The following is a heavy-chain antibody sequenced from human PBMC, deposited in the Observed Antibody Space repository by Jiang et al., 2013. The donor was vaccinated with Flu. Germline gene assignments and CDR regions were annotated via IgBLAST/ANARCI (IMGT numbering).Heavy chain of an antibody. D-gene: IGHD6-13*01. CDR1: GYTFTSYA. Sequence: CKASGYTFTSYAMHWVRQAPGQRLEWMGWINAGNGNTKYSQKFQGRVTITRDTSASTAYMELSSLRSEDTAVYYCARDAGYSSSWYWFDPWGQGTLVTVSS. CDR3: ARDAGYSSSWYWFDP. J-gene: IGHJ5*02. V-gene: IGHV1-3*01. CDR2: INAGNGNT.